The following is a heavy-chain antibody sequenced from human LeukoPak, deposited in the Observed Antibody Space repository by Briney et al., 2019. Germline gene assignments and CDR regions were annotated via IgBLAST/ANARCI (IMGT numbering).Heavy chain of an antibody. CDR1: GFTFSSYW. J-gene: IGHJ6*03. D-gene: IGHD4-11*01. V-gene: IGHV3-7*03. CDR3: ARNTDYSNYWRMDYYYMDV. Sequence: QSGGSLRLSCAASGFTFSSYWMSWVRQAPGKGLEWVANIKQGGSEKYYVDSVKGRFTISRDNAKNSLYLQMNSLRAEDTAVYYCARNTDYSNYWRMDYYYMDVWGKGTTVTVSS. CDR2: IKQGGSEK.